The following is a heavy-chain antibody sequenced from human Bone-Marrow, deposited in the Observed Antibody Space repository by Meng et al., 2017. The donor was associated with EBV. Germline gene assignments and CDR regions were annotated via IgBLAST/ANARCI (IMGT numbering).Heavy chain of an antibody. CDR3: ASESGRGYTPDY. CDR2: LIPMSGAP. J-gene: IGHJ4*02. D-gene: IGHD3-10*01. V-gene: IGHV1-69*01. CDR1: GGTFSSDA. Sequence: VQCVQSGAEVKKPGSAVKVSCKTSGGTFSSDAVSWVRQAPGQGLEWLGGLIPMSGAPNYAQKFQGRVTITADESTSTHYMDLSSLSSEDTAVYYCASESGRGYTPDYWGQGTLVTVSS.